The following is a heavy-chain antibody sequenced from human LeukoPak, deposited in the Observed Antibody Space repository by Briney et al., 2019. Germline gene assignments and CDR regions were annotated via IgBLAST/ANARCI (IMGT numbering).Heavy chain of an antibody. CDR2: IDNGGSGT. D-gene: IGHD4-11*01. V-gene: IGHV3-74*01. CDR3: ATSGYSNIDF. J-gene: IGHJ4*02. Sequence: GGSLRLSCAASGFTFSGYWMHWVRQVPEKGLVLVSRIDNGGSGTTYADSVKGRFTISRDNARNSLYLQMNSLRAEDTAVYYCATSGYSNIDFWGQGTLVTVSS. CDR1: GFTFSGYW.